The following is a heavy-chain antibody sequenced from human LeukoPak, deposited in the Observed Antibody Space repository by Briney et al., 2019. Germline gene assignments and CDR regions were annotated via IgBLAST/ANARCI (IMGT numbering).Heavy chain of an antibody. CDR3: AKDTYYDSSGYYPGYFDY. Sequence: PGGSLRLSCAASGFTFSSYSMSWVRRAPGKGREWVSAISGSGGSTYYADSAKGRFTIFRDNSKNTLYMQMNRLRAEDTAVYYCAKDTYYDSSGYYPGYFDYWGQGTLVTVSS. V-gene: IGHV3-23*01. CDR1: GFTFSSYS. CDR2: ISGSGGST. D-gene: IGHD3-22*01. J-gene: IGHJ4*02.